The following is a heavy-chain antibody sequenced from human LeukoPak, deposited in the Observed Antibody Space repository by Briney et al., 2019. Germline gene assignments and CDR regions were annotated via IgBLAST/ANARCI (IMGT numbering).Heavy chain of an antibody. CDR1: GFTFGDYA. J-gene: IGHJ4*02. CDR2: IRSKAYGGTT. Sequence: GGSVRLSCTASGFTFGDYAMSWFRQAPGKGLEWVGFIRSKAYGGTTEYAASVKGRFTISRDDSKSIAYLQMNSLKTEDTAVYYCAKGGGGSWYTGYYFDYWGQGTLVTVSS. D-gene: IGHD6-13*01. V-gene: IGHV3-49*03. CDR3: AKGGGGSWYTGYYFDY.